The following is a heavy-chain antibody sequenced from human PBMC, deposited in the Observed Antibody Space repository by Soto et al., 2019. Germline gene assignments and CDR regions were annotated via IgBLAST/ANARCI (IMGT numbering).Heavy chain of an antibody. V-gene: IGHV3-33*01. D-gene: IGHD6-6*01. CDR2: IWYDGSNK. Sequence: GGSLRLSCAASGFTFSSYGMHWVCQAPGKGLEWVAVIWYDGSNKYYADSVKGRFTISRGNSKNTLYLQMNSLRAEDTAVYYCARDSSSRLSYYYYYGMDVWGQGTTVTVSS. CDR1: GFTFSSYG. CDR3: ARDSSSRLSYYYYYGMDV. J-gene: IGHJ6*02.